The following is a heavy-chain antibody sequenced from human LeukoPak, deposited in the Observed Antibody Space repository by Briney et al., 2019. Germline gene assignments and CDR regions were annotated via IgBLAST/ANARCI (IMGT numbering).Heavy chain of an antibody. V-gene: IGHV4-59*01. D-gene: IGHD3-10*01. CDR3: ARSLGVLWFGEILDCWFDP. CDR1: GGSFSGYS. Sequence: SETLSLTCAVSGGSFSGYSWSWIRQPPGKGLEWIGYIYYSGSTNYNPSLKSRVTISVDTSKNQFSLKLSSVTAADTAVYYCARSLGVLWFGEILDCWFDPWGQGTLVTVSS. J-gene: IGHJ5*02. CDR2: IYYSGST.